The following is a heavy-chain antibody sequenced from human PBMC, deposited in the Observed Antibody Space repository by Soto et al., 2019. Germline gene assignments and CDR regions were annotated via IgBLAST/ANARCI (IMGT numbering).Heavy chain of an antibody. CDR3: ASFYSNYRWFDP. J-gene: IGHJ5*02. Sequence: SLTCTVSGGSISRGDYYWSWIRQPPGKGLEWIGYIYYSGSTYYNPSLKSRVTISVDTSKNQFSLKLSSVTAADTAVYYCASFYSNYRWFDPWGQGTLVPLSS. D-gene: IGHD4-4*01. V-gene: IGHV4-30-4*01. CDR2: IYYSGST. CDR1: GGSISRGDYY.